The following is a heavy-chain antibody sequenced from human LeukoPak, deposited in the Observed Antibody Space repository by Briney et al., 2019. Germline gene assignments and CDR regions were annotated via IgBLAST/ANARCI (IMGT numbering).Heavy chain of an antibody. CDR2: ISSSGLST. V-gene: IGHV3-23*01. CDR1: GCTFSTYG. D-gene: IGHD2-15*01. J-gene: IGHJ4*02. CDR3: AKSKRTQDWLLYFDY. Sequence: PGGSLRLSGVASGCTFSTYGMSWVRQAPGKGLDFVSTISSSGLSTYYADSAKGRFTISRDNSKNTLYLQTNSLRVEDTAVYYCAKSKRTQDWLLYFDYWGQGTLVTVSS.